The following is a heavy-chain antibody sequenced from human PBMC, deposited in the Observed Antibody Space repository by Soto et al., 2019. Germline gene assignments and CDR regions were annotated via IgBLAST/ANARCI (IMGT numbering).Heavy chain of an antibody. D-gene: IGHD3-22*01. Sequence: PSETLSLTCTVSGGSISSYYWSWIRQPPGKGLEWIGYIYYSGSTNYNPSLKSRVTISVDTPKNQFSLKLRSVTAADTAVYYFVITRRYYCCASSGYVPLDVWGQGNTVTVSS. J-gene: IGHJ6*02. CDR1: GGSISSYY. V-gene: IGHV4-59*01. CDR3: VITRRYYCCASSGYVPLDV. CDR2: IYYSGST.